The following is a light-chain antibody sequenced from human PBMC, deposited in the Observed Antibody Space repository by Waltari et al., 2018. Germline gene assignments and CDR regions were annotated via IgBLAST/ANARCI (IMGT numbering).Light chain of an antibody. CDR3: QHYVRLPAT. CDR2: GAS. Sequence: EIVLTQSPGTLSLSLGERATLSCRASQSVSRALAWYQQKPGQAPRLLIYGASTRATGIPDRFSGSGSGKDFSLTISRLEPDDFAVYYCQHYVRLPATFGQGTTVEI. V-gene: IGKV3-20*01. J-gene: IGKJ1*01. CDR1: QSVSRA.